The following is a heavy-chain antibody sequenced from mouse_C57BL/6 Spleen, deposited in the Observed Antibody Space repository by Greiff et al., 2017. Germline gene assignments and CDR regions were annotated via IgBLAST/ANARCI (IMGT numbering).Heavy chain of an antibody. J-gene: IGHJ3*01. D-gene: IGHD1-1*01. CDR2: IDPETGGT. V-gene: IGHV1-15*01. CDR1: GYTFTDYE. CDR3: TREGHLLS. Sequence: QVQLQQSGAELVRPGASVTLSCKASGYTFTDYEMHWVKQTPVHGLEWIGAIDPETGGTAYNQKFKGKAILTADKSSSTAYMELRSLTSEDSAVYYCTREGHLLSWGQGTLVTVSA.